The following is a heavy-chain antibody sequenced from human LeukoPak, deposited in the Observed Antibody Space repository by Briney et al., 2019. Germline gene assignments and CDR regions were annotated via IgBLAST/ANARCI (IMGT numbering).Heavy chain of an antibody. Sequence: PGGSLRLSCTVSGFTFSDYSINWVRQAPGKGLEWVSSISGSGGTMYYADSVKGRFTISRDNAKNSLYLQMNSLRAEDTAVYYCARVHERTTYYDFWSGYYTDNWFDPWGQGTLVTVSS. V-gene: IGHV3-21*01. CDR3: ARVHERTTYYDFWSGYYTDNWFDP. J-gene: IGHJ5*02. CDR2: ISGSGGTM. CDR1: GFTFSDYS. D-gene: IGHD3-3*01.